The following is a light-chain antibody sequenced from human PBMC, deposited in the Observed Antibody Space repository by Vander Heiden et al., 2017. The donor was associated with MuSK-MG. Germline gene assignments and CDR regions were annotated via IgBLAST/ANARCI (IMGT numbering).Light chain of an antibody. Sequence: IVFTQSPDTLSLSPGERATLSCRASQSVSSNYLAWYQQKPGQAPRLLIYSASSRATGIPLRISGSGSGTDFTLAISRLEPEDFAVYYCHQYGSSPWTFGQGTKVEIK. CDR2: SAS. J-gene: IGKJ1*01. CDR3: HQYGSSPWT. CDR1: QSVSSNY. V-gene: IGKV3-20*01.